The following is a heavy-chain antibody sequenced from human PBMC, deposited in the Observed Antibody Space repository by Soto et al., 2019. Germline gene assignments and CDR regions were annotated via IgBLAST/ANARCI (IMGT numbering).Heavy chain of an antibody. Sequence: PGGSLRLSCAASGFTFDDYAMHWVRQAPGKGLEWVSGISWNSGSIGYADSVKGRFTISRDNAKNSLYLQMNSLRAEDTALYYCAKDMGCSYGQYFQHWGQGTLVTVSS. CDR3: AKDMGCSYGQYFQH. CDR2: ISWNSGSI. V-gene: IGHV3-9*01. J-gene: IGHJ1*01. D-gene: IGHD5-18*01. CDR1: GFTFDDYA.